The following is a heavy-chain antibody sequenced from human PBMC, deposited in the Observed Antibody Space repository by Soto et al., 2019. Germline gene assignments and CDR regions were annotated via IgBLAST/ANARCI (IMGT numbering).Heavy chain of an antibody. CDR2: SYYSGNT. D-gene: IGHD3-16*01. J-gene: IGHJ6*02. V-gene: IGHV4-30-4*01. CDR1: GGSISIADYF. CDR3: ARASAGRGNAVDV. Sequence: QVQLQESGPGLVKPSQTLSLTCTVSGGSISIADYFWSWIRQPPGKGLEWIGYSYYSGNTYYSPSLKSRVSISIETSKNQFSLSLSSVTAADTAVYYCARASAGRGNAVDVWGQGTTVIVSS.